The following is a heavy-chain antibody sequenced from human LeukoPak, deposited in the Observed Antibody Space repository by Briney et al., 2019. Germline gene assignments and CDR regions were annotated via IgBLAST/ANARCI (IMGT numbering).Heavy chain of an antibody. J-gene: IGHJ4*02. Sequence: PGGSLRLSCAASGFSFSIYGMQWVREAPDKGLEWVTYISYNGGNIHYSDSVKGRFTISRDNSKNTLYLQMNSLRAEDTAVYYCAKVAGNIYYFDYWGQGALVTVSS. D-gene: IGHD4-23*01. CDR1: GFSFSIYG. CDR3: AKVAGNIYYFDY. V-gene: IGHV3-30*02. CDR2: ISYNGGNI.